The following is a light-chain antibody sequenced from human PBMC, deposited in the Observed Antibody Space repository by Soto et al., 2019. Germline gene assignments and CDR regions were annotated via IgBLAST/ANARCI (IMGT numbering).Light chain of an antibody. CDR2: GAS. CDR1: QGIGNA. J-gene: IGKJ1*01. Sequence: AIQMTQSPCSLSASVVDRFTISFLASQGIGNALGWYQQKPGKPPKVLIYGASNLQSGVPPRFSGSGSGTDFTLAISSLQPEDSATYYCLHDINYPWTFGQGTKVDIK. CDR3: LHDINYPWT. V-gene: IGKV1-6*02.